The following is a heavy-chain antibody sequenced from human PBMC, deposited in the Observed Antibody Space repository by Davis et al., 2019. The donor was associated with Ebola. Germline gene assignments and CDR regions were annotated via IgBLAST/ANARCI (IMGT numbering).Heavy chain of an antibody. CDR1: GGSISGSTYY. D-gene: IGHD5-12*01. J-gene: IGHJ4*02. CDR3: ARGWLRGYLDY. CDR2: MHYSGST. Sequence: PGGSLRLSCTVSGGSISGSTYYWAWIRQPPGKGLEWIASMHYSGSTYYNPSLKSRVTISVDTSKNQFSLQLNSVTPEDTAVYYCARGWLRGYLDYWGQGILVTVSS. V-gene: IGHV4-39*01.